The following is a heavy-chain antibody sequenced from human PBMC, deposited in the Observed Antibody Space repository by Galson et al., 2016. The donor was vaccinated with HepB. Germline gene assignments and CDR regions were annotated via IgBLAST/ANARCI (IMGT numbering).Heavy chain of an antibody. D-gene: IGHD3-22*01. CDR1: GYTFTDYG. CDR3: ARHRGSLTYYYDSSSYPSDS. J-gene: IGHJ4*02. Sequence: SVKVSCKASGYTFTDYGISWVRQAPGQGLEWMGWISGYNGNTNHAQKFQGRVTMTTDTSTSTAYMELRSLRSDDTAVYYCARHRGSLTYYYDSSSYPSDSWGQGTLVTVSS. CDR2: ISGYNGNT. V-gene: IGHV1-18*01.